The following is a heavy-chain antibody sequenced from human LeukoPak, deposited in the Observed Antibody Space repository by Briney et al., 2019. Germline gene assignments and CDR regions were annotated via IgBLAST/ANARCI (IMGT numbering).Heavy chain of an antibody. CDR2: ISSNGGST. Sequence: GRSLRLSCAASGFTFSSYAIHWVRQAPGKGLEYVSAISSNGGSTYYANSVKGRFTISRDNSKNTLYLQMGSLRAEDMAVYYYARAQQWLVYYGMYVWGQGTTVTVSS. CDR1: GFTFSSYA. CDR3: ARAQQWLVYYGMYV. V-gene: IGHV3-64*01. J-gene: IGHJ6*02. D-gene: IGHD6-19*01.